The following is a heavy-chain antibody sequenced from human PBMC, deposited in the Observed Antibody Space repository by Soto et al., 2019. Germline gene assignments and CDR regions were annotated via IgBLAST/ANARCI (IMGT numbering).Heavy chain of an antibody. CDR2: IYYSGST. CDR3: ARSSIVPRLLMYPFDY. J-gene: IGHJ4*02. CDR1: GGSIGGYY. D-gene: IGHD2-8*01. Sequence: PSETKCLTCTVSGGSIGGYYGSWIRQPPGKGLEWIGYIYYSGSTNYNPPLKSRVTISLDTSKNQFSLRLNSVTAADTAVYYCARSSIVPRLLMYPFDYWGQGTLVTAPQ. V-gene: IGHV4-59*08.